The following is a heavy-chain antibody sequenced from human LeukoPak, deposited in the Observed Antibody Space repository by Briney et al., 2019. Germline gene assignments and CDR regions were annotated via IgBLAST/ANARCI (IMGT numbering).Heavy chain of an antibody. CDR3: ARDLGGSYHHY. CDR2: ISSSSSTI. J-gene: IGHJ4*02. CDR1: GFTLSSYS. Sequence: GGSLRLSCAASGFTLSSYSMNWVRQAPGKGLEWVSYISSSSSTIYYADSVKGRFTISRDNAKNSLYLQMNSLRAEDTAVYYCARDLGGSYHHYWGQGTLVTVSS. D-gene: IGHD1-26*01. V-gene: IGHV3-48*01.